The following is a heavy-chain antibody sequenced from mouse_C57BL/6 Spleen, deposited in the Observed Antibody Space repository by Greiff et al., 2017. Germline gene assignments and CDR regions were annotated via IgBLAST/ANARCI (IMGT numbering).Heavy chain of an antibody. CDR1: GFSLTSYA. CDR2: IWTGGGT. J-gene: IGHJ4*01. Sequence: QVQLKQSGPGLVAPSQSLSITCTVSGFSLTSYAISWVRQPPGKGLEWLGVIWTGGGTNYNSALKSRLSISKDNSKSQVFLKMNSLQTDDTARYYCARDYGSSYVGVAMDYWGQGTSVTVSS. D-gene: IGHD1-1*01. CDR3: ARDYGSSYVGVAMDY. V-gene: IGHV2-9-1*01.